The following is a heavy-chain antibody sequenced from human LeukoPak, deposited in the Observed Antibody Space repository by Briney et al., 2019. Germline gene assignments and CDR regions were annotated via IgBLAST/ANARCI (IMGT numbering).Heavy chain of an antibody. D-gene: IGHD3-10*01. CDR2: ISSPGSSI. Sequence: GGSLRLSCAASGFTFSDYYMTWMRQAPGKGLEWVSHISSPGSSILYADSVKGRFTISRDNAKNSLYLRMHSLRVEDTAIYYCASGKPGPYYYYLDVWGKGTKVTVSS. CDR1: GFTFSDYY. J-gene: IGHJ6*03. V-gene: IGHV3-11*04. CDR3: ASGKPGPYYYYLDV.